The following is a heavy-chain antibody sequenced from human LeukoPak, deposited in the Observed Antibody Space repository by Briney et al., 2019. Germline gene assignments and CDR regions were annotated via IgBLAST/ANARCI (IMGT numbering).Heavy chain of an antibody. J-gene: IGHJ4*02. D-gene: IGHD3-10*01. V-gene: IGHV4-59*02. CDR2: THYRGDI. CDR3: GRNLGSGSDH. Sequence: SETLSLTCSVSGASVSSDYWNWIRQSPGRGLEWIGYTHYRGDINYNPSLKSRLTMSVDASSNQVSLKLSSVTAADAAVYYCGRNLGSGSDHWGQGTRVTVSS. CDR1: GASVSSDY.